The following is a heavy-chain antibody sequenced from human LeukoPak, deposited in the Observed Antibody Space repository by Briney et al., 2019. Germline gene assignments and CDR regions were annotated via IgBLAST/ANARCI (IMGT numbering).Heavy chain of an antibody. D-gene: IGHD2-2*01. CDR3: DLHCSSSSCYLYGMDV. Sequence: QTGGSLRLSCAASGFTFSSYAMSWVRQAPGKGLEWVSYISSSSSTIYYADSVKGRFTISRDNAKNSLYLQMNSLRAEDTAVYYCDLHCSSSSCYLYGMDVWGQGTTVTVSS. CDR1: GFTFSSYA. J-gene: IGHJ6*02. V-gene: IGHV3-48*04. CDR2: ISSSSSTI.